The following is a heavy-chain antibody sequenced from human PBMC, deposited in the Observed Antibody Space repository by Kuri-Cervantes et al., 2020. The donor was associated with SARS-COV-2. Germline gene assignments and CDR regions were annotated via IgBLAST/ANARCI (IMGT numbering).Heavy chain of an antibody. V-gene: IGHV4-59*01. CDR2: IYYSGST. J-gene: IGHJ6*03. D-gene: IGHD7-27*01. Sequence: SETLSLTCTVSGGSISSYYWSWIRQPPGKGLEWIGYIYYSGSTNYNPSLKSRVTISVDTSKNQFSLKLSSVTAADTAVYYCARGDPLLDWGSDYYYYMDVWGKGTTVTVSS. CDR3: ARGDPLLDWGSDYYYYMDV. CDR1: GGSISSYY.